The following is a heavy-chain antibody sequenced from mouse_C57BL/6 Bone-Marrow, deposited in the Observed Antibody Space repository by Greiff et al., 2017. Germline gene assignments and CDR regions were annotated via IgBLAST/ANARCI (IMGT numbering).Heavy chain of an antibody. CDR3: AREAAQAADYFDY. Sequence: QVQLQQSGAELVRPGTSVKVSCKASGYAFTNYLIEWVKQRPGQGLEWIGVINPGSGGTNYNEKFKGKATLTADKSSSTAYMQLSSLTSEDSAVYVCAREAAQAADYFDYWGQGTTLTVSS. D-gene: IGHD3-2*02. V-gene: IGHV1-54*01. CDR2: INPGSGGT. CDR1: GYAFTNYL. J-gene: IGHJ2*01.